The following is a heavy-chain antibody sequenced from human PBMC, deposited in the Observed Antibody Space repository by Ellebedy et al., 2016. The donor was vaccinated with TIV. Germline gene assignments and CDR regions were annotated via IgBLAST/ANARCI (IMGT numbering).Heavy chain of an antibody. D-gene: IGHD2-15*01. CDR2: IDEDGNKN. CDR1: GFSIDKYW. CDR3: ARDHGYDY. J-gene: IGHJ4*02. V-gene: IGHV3-7*01. Sequence: GGSLRLXXAASGFSIDKYWMSWVRQAPGKGLEWVANIDEDGNKNFYMESVKGRFTISRDNAKNLLHLQMNSLNIEDTAVYYCARDHGYDYWGQGTMVTVAS.